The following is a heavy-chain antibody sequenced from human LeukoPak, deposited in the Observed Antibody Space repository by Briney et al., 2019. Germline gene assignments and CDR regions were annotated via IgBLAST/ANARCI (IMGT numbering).Heavy chain of an antibody. CDR3: SNGIYDRSY. J-gene: IGHJ4*02. CDR2: IKQDGSEE. Sequence: GGSLRLSCVASGFTFTTYWMAWVRQAPGKGLEWVANIKQDGSEEYYADSVRGRFTISRDNAKNSLYLLMNSLRAEDTAVYYCSNGIYDRSYWGQGTLVIVSS. V-gene: IGHV3-7*01. D-gene: IGHD3-22*01. CDR1: GFTFTTYW.